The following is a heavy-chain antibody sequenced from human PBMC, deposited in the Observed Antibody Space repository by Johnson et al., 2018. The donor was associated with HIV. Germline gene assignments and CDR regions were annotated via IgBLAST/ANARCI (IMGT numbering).Heavy chain of an antibody. CDR1: GFTVSSNY. V-gene: IGHV3-66*01. J-gene: IGHJ3*02. CDR3: ASPTSGYSGVKAFDI. D-gene: IGHD3-22*01. CDR2: IYSGTTI. Sequence: VQLVESGGGLVQPGGSLRLSCAASGFTVSSNYMSWVRQAPGKGLEWVSVIYSGTTIYYADSVRGRFTISRDNANNSLYLQMNSLRAEDSAVYYCASPTSGYSGVKAFDIWGHGTMVTVSS.